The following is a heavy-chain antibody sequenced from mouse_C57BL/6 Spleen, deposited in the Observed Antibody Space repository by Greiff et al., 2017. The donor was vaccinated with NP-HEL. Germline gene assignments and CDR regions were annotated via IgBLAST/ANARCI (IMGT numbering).Heavy chain of an antibody. CDR3: ARGILPYYFDY. CDR1: GYTFTDYY. CDR2: INPNNGGT. J-gene: IGHJ2*01. Sequence: EVKLQQSGPELVKPGASVKISCKASGYTFTDYYMNWVKQSHGKSLEWIGDINPNNGGTSYNQKFKGKATLTVDKSSSTAYMELRSLTSEDSAVYYCARGILPYYFDYWGQGTTLTVSS. V-gene: IGHV1-26*01.